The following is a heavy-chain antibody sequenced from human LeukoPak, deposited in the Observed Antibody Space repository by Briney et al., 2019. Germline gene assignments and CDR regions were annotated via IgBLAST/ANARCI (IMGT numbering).Heavy chain of an antibody. D-gene: IGHD6-13*01. V-gene: IGHV4-34*01. CDR1: GGSFSGYY. J-gene: IGHJ5*02. Sequence: SETLSLTCAVHGGSFSGYYWSWIRQPPGKGLEWIGEINHSGSTTYNPSLKSRVTISVDTSKNQFSLKLSSVTAADTAVYYCARGTNSSSCWFDPWGQGTLVTVSS. CDR2: INHSGST. CDR3: ARGTNSSSCWFDP.